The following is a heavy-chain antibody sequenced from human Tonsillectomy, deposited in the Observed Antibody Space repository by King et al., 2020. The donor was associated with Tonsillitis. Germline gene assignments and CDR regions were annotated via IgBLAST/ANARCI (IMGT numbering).Heavy chain of an antibody. CDR1: RFTFSKYG. D-gene: IGHD5-24*01. CDR3: ARDRDTLSGDSYYYCMDV. J-gene: IGHJ6*03. CDR2: IWYGGSNE. V-gene: IGHV3-33*01. Sequence: VQLVESGGGVVQPGRSLRLSCAASRFTFSKYGMHWVRQAPGKGLEWVSVIWYGGSNEYYADSVKGRFTISRDNSKNTLFLQMNSLRAEDTAMYYCARDRDTLSGDSYYYCMDVWGKGTTVTVS.